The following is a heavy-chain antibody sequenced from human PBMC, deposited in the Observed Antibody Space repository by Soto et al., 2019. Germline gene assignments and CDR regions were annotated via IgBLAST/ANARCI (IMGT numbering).Heavy chain of an antibody. CDR2: IIPIFGTA. V-gene: IGHV1-69*12. J-gene: IGHJ6*02. CDR1: GGTFSSYA. D-gene: IGHD1-26*01. CDR3: ARDHPHGATPRYYYYGMDV. Sequence: QVQLVQSGAEVKKPGSSVKVSCKASGGTFSSYAISWVRQAPGQGLEWMGGIIPIFGTANYAQKFQGRVTITADESTSTAYMELSSLRSEDTAVYYCARDHPHGATPRYYYYGMDVWGQGTTVTVSS.